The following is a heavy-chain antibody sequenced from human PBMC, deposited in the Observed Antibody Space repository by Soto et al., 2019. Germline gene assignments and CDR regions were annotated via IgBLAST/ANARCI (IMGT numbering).Heavy chain of an antibody. CDR2: IYYSGST. J-gene: IGHJ4*02. CDR1: RGSISSGTNY. V-gene: IGHV4-39*01. CDR3: ARHDAGWYFDA. Sequence: QLQLQESGPGLVKPSETLSLTCTVSRGSISSGTNYWAWIRQPPGKGLEWIANIYYSGSTFYNPSPKSRVTISLGTSKDQLALKLGSVTAADTAVYYCARHDAGWYFDAWCEGTLVTVSS.